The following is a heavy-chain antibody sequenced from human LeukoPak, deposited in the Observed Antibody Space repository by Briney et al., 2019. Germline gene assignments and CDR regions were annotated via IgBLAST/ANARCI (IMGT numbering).Heavy chain of an antibody. J-gene: IGHJ4*02. CDR1: GFSFGSYG. CDR2: ISYDGGNK. Sequence: GRSLRPSCAASGFSFGSYGMHWVRQAPGKGLEWVAVISYDGGNKYYADPVKGRFTISRDNSKNTLYLQMNSLRAEDTAVYYCATLNYWGQGTLVTVSS. V-gene: IGHV3-30*03. D-gene: IGHD3-16*02. CDR3: ATLNY.